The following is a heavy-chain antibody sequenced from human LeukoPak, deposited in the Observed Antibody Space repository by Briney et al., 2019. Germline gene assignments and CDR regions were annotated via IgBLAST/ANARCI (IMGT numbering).Heavy chain of an antibody. D-gene: IGHD4-11*01. CDR1: GGSFNGYY. CDR2: INHSGST. V-gene: IGHV4-34*01. J-gene: IGHJ4*02. CDR3: ARLRGNYFPDY. Sequence: SETLSLTCAVYGGSFNGYYWGWIRQPPGKGLEWIGEINHSGSTNYNPSLKSRVTISLDTSKSQFSLRLSSVTAADTAVYYCARLRGNYFPDYWGQGTLVTVSS.